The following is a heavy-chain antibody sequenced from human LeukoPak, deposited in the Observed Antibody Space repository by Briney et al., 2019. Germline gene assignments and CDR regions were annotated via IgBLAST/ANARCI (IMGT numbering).Heavy chain of an antibody. CDR1: GFTFSSYA. D-gene: IGHD3-22*01. CDR3: ARSEGYYYDSSGYSDFDY. Sequence: GGSLRLSCAASGFTFSSYAMSWVRQAPGKGLEWVSAISGSGGSTYYADSVKGRFTISRDNSKNTLYLQMNSLRAEDTAVYYCARSEGYYYDSSGYSDFDYWGQGTLVTVSS. CDR2: ISGSGGST. J-gene: IGHJ4*02. V-gene: IGHV3-23*01.